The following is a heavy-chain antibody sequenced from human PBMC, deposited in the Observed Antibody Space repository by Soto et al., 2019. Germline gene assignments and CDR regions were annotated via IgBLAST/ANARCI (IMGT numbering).Heavy chain of an antibody. D-gene: IGHD3-22*01. V-gene: IGHV3-23*01. CDR3: AKGGYYYDSSAYY. J-gene: IGHJ4*02. CDR1: RFTFSSYG. Sequence: PGGSLRLWCESSRFTFSSYGMKWVRQSPGRGLEWVSTISGSCASTNYADSVKGPFTISRDNSKNTLYLQMNSLRADDTAVYYCAKGGYYYDSSAYYWGQGTLVTVSS. CDR2: ISGSCAST.